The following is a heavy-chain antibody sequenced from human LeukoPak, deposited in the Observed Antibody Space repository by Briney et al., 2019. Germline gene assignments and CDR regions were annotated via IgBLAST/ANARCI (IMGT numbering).Heavy chain of an antibody. J-gene: IGHJ4*02. CDR2: IYYSGST. V-gene: IGHV4-59*01. D-gene: IGHD3-22*01. CDR3: ARWYYDSSGYFYDFDY. CDR1: GGSISSYY. Sequence: SETLSLTCTVSGGSISSYYWSWIRQPPGKGLEWIGYIYYSGSTNYNPSLKSRVTISVDTSKNQFSLKLSSVTAADTAVYYCARWYYDSSGYFYDFDYWGQGTLVTVSS.